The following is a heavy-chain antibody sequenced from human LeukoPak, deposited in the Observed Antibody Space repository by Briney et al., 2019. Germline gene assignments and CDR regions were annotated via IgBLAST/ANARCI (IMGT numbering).Heavy chain of an antibody. V-gene: IGHV1-18*01. CDR1: GFTFTRYG. Sequence: ASVKVSCKASGFTFTRYGISWVRQAPGQGLEWMGWISAYNGDTKYVQKFLGRVTMTTDTSTSTAYMELRSLTADDTAVYYCARDFSNTSGFKVVIDYWGRGTLVTVSS. CDR3: ARDFSNTSGFKVVIDY. D-gene: IGHD3-22*01. J-gene: IGHJ4*02. CDR2: ISAYNGDT.